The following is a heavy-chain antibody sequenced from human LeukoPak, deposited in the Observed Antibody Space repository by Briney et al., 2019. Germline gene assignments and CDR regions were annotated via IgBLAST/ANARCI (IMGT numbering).Heavy chain of an antibody. CDR3: ARHRGDNSNPRYYFYYMDV. D-gene: IGHD4-11*01. CDR2: MYHRGST. Sequence: SETLSLTCSVSGHSISSGYYWGWIRQPPGKGLEWIGTMYHRGSTYYNPSLKSRVTTSGDTSKNHFSLKLSSVIAADAAVYYCARHRGDNSNPRYYFYYMDVRGKGTTVTVSS. V-gene: IGHV4-38-2*01. CDR1: GHSISSGYY. J-gene: IGHJ6*03.